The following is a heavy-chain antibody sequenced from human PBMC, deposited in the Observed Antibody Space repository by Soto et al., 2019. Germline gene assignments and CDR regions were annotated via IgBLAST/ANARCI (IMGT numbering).Heavy chain of an antibody. CDR3: ARGKIAAAVRRYYYYYMDV. V-gene: IGHV4-34*01. CDR2: INHSGST. CDR1: GGSFSGYY. D-gene: IGHD6-13*01. Sequence: SETLSLTCAVYGGSFSGYYWSWIRQPPGKGLEWIGEINHSGSTNYNPSLKSRVTISVDTSKNQFSLKLSSVTAADTAVYYCARGKIAAAVRRYYYYYMDVWGKGTTVTVS. J-gene: IGHJ6*03.